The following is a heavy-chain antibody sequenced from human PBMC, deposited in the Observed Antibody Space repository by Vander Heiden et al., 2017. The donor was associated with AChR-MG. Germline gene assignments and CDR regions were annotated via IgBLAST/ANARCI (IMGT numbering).Heavy chain of an antibody. J-gene: IGHJ4*02. CDR1: GFIVSSKY. CDR3: ARAAAAAGYFDY. V-gene: IGHV3-66*01. D-gene: IGHD6-13*01. CDR2: IYSGGST. Sequence: EVQLVESGGGLVQPGGSLRLSCAASGFIVSSKYMSWVRQAPGKGLEWVSVIYSGGSTYYADSVKGRFTISRDNSKNTLYLQMNSLRAEDTAVYYCARAAAAAGYFDYWGQGTLVTVSS.